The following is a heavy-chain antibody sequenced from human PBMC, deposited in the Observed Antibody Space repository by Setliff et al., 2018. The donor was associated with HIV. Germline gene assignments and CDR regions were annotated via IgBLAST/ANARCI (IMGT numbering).Heavy chain of an antibody. CDR1: GYSISSGYY. D-gene: IGHD5-12*01. J-gene: IGHJ4*02. V-gene: IGHV4-38-2*01. Sequence: ETLSLTCAVSGYSISSGYYWGWIRQPPGKGLEWVGRIYHSGTTYYNPSLKSRVTISGDTSKTQFSLKLGSVTAADTAVYYSARTKADGYNGVFDSWGQGTLVTVSS. CDR2: IYHSGTT. CDR3: ARTKADGYNGVFDS.